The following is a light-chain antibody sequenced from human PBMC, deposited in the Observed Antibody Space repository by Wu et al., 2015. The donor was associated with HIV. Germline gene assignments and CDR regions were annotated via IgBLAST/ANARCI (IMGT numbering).Light chain of an antibody. CDR3: QQRVNWPLT. V-gene: IGKV3-11*01. J-gene: IGKJ4*01. Sequence: DTVLTQSPATLSLSPGERATLSCRASQSVSTSLAWYQQKPGQAPRLVIYETSTRATGIPARFSGSGSGTDFTLTISSLEPEDFAVYYCQQRVNWPLTFGGGTKVEIK. CDR1: QSVSTS. CDR2: ETS.